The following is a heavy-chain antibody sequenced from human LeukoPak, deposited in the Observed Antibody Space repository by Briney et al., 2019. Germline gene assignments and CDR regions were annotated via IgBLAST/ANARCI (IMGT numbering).Heavy chain of an antibody. CDR1: GYSFPSNR. J-gene: IGHJ5*02. D-gene: IGHD1-1*01. Sequence: GESLRISCKGSGYSFPSNRISWAGQMPGKGLEGMGRIDPSDSYTNYSPSFQGHVTISADKSISTAYLQWSSLKASDTAMYNCARQPEGTWFDPWGQGTLVTVSS. CDR2: IDPSDSYT. CDR3: ARQPEGTWFDP. V-gene: IGHV5-10-1*01.